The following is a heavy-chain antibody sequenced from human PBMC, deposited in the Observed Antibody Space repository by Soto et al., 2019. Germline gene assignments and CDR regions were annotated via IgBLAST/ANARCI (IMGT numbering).Heavy chain of an antibody. Sequence: SETLSLTCAVYGGSFSGYYWSWIRQPPGKGLEWIGEINHSGSTNYNPSLKSRVTISVDTSKNQFSLKLSSVTAADTAVYYCARFDSGGIAARLRNYFDYWGQGTLVTVSS. D-gene: IGHD6-6*01. CDR1: GGSFSGYY. CDR2: INHSGST. V-gene: IGHV4-34*01. CDR3: ARFDSGGIAARLRNYFDY. J-gene: IGHJ4*02.